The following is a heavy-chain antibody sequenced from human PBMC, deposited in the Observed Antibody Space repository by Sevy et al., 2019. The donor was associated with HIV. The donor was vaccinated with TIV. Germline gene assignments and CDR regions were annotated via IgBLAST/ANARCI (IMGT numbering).Heavy chain of an antibody. V-gene: IGHV3-11*06. D-gene: IGHD6-13*01. Sequence: GGSLRLSCAASGFTFSDYYMTWIRQAPGKGLEWVSYISSGSTYINYADSVKGRFTNSRDNAKNSLYLQMNSLRAEDTAVYYCAKDSRVYSSSHFDYWGQGTLVTVSS. CDR1: GFTFSDYY. CDR2: ISSGSTYI. J-gene: IGHJ4*02. CDR3: AKDSRVYSSSHFDY.